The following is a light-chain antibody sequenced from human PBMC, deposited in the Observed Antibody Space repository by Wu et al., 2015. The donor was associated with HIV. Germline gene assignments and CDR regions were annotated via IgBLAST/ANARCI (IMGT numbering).Light chain of an antibody. CDR2: GAS. Sequence: EIVLTQSPGTLSLSPGERATLSCRASQSVGSSYLAWYQQKPGQAPRLLIYGASSRATGIPDRFSGSGSGTEFTLTISRLEPEDIAVYYCQQYDASPHSFGGGTKLEIK. J-gene: IGKJ4*01. V-gene: IGKV3-20*01. CDR1: QSVGSSY. CDR3: QQYDASPHS.